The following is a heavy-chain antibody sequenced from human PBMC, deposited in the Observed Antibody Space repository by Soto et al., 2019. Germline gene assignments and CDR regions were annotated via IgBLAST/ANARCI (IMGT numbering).Heavy chain of an antibody. D-gene: IGHD6-19*01. CDR2: INPNSGGT. V-gene: IGHV1-2*04. Sequence: ASVKVSCKASGYTFTGYYMHWVRQAPGQGLEWMGWINPNSGGTNYAQKFQGWVTMTRDTSISTAYMELSRLRSDDTAVYYCERGYFEQWLLSAYNYYYYGMDVWGQGTTVTVSS. CDR3: ERGYFEQWLLSAYNYYYYGMDV. J-gene: IGHJ6*02. CDR1: GYTFTGYY.